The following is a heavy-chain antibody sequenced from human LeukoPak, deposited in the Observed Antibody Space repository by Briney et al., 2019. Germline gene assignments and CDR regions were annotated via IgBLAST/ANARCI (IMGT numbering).Heavy chain of an antibody. CDR1: GYTFTSYY. D-gene: IGHD5-24*01. V-gene: IGHV1-2*02. Sequence: ASVKVSCKASGYTFTSYYMHWVRQAPGQGLEWMGWINPNSGGTNYAQKFLGRVTMTRDTSINTAYMELRSLRSDDTAFYHCARGAYKSFTYYYYMDVWGKGTTVTVSS. CDR2: INPNSGGT. J-gene: IGHJ6*03. CDR3: ARGAYKSFTYYYYMDV.